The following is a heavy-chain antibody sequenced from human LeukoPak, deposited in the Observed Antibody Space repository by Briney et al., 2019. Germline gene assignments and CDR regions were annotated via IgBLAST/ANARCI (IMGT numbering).Heavy chain of an antibody. Sequence: ASVKVSCKASGYTFTGYYMHWVRQAPGQGLEWMGWINPNSGGTNYAQKFQGRVTMTRDTSISTAYMELRSLRSDDTAVYYCARVTIFGVALYNWFDPWGQGTLVTVSS. D-gene: IGHD3-3*01. CDR2: INPNSGGT. CDR3: ARVTIFGVALYNWFDP. V-gene: IGHV1-2*02. CDR1: GYTFTGYY. J-gene: IGHJ5*02.